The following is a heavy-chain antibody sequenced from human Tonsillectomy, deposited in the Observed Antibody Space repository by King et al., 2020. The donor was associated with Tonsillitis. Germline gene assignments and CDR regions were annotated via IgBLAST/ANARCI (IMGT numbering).Heavy chain of an antibody. V-gene: IGHV3-7*01. CDR3: ARDPYGGSFGAFDI. CDR2: IKGDGSEK. J-gene: IGHJ3*02. D-gene: IGHD2-8*01. Sequence: VQLVESGGGLVQPGESLRLSCSASVITFRNYWMSWVRQAPGKGREWVGNIKGDGSEKGYVDSVKGRFTISRDNAKNSLYLQMNSLRAEDSAVYYCARDPYGGSFGAFDIWGQGTMVTVSS. CDR1: VITFRNYW.